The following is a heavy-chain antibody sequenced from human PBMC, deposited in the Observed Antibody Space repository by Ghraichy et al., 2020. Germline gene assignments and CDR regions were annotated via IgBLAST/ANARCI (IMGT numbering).Heavy chain of an antibody. Sequence: SETLSLTCAGYGGPFSGYYWTWIRQPPGKGLEWIGEINHSGSTNYNPSLKSRVTISVDTSKNQFSLKLSSMTAADTAVYYCARGRWTMWRTYYFDYWGQGTLVTVSS. CDR1: GGPFSGYY. J-gene: IGHJ4*02. V-gene: IGHV4-34*01. CDR3: ARGRWTMWRTYYFDY. CDR2: INHSGST. D-gene: IGHD3-10*02.